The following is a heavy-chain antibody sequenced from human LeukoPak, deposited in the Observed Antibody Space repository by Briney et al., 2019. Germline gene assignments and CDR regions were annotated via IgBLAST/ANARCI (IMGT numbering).Heavy chain of an antibody. J-gene: IGHJ4*02. CDR3: ARGFWGYYYDSSYDY. D-gene: IGHD3-22*01. CDR2: ISWNSGSI. Sequence: GRSLRLSCAASGFTFDDYAMHWVRQAPGKGLEWVSGISWNSGSIGYADSVKGRFTISRDNSKNTLYLQMNSLRAEDTAVYYCARGFWGYYYDSSYDYWGQGTLVTVSS. V-gene: IGHV3-9*01. CDR1: GFTFDDYA.